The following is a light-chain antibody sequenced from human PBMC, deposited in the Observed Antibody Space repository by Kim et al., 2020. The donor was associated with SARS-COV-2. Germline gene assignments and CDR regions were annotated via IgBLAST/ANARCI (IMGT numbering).Light chain of an antibody. CDR3: HHYGSSVWT. CDR1: QSVSDN. Sequence: VLTQSPATLSLSPGERAILSCRASQSVSDNLVWYQQRPGQAPRLLIYGASSRATGIPDRFSGSGSGTDFTLTISRLEPEDFAVYDCHHYGSSVWTFGQGTKVDIK. CDR2: GAS. V-gene: IGKV3-20*01. J-gene: IGKJ1*01.